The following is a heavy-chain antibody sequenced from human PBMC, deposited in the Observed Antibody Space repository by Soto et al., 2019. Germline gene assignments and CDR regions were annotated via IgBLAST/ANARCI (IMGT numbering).Heavy chain of an antibody. CDR3: AREGPYSSSSVDY. CDR1: GFTFSSYW. Sequence: GGSLRLSCAASGFTFSSYWLSWVRQAPGKGLEWVANIKQDGSEKYYVDSVKGRFTISRDNAKNSLYLQMNSLRAEDTAVYYCAREGPYSSSSVDYWGQGTLVTVSS. CDR2: IKQDGSEK. J-gene: IGHJ4*02. V-gene: IGHV3-7*01. D-gene: IGHD6-6*01.